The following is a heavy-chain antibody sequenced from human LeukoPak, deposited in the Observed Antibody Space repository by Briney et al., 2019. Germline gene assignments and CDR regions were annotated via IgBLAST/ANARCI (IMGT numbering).Heavy chain of an antibody. D-gene: IGHD6-6*01. V-gene: IGHV4-34*01. CDR3: ATRSSTLAAARCFDD. CDR2: IDHRGCS. CDR1: GESFSAYF. Sequence: SETLSLTCAVHGESFSAYFWSWIRQVPGKGLEWIGEIDHRGCSNYNPPLKSRATISVDTSKNHFSLSLTSVTAADTAVYYCATRSSTLAAARCFDDWGQGTVVTVSS. J-gene: IGHJ4*03.